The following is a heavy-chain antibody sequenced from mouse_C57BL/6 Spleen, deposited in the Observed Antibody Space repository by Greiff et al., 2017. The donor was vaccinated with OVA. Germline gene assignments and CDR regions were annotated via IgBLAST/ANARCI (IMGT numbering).Heavy chain of an antibody. D-gene: IGHD1-1*01. Sequence: VQLQQPGAELVKPGASVKLSCKASGYTFTSYWMHWVKQRPGQGLEWIGMIHPNSGSTNYNEKFKSKATLTVDKSSSTAYMQLSSLTSEDSAVYYCARDYYGSSYEYYFDYWGQGTTLTGSS. V-gene: IGHV1-64*01. CDR2: IHPNSGST. CDR3: ARDYYGSSYEYYFDY. J-gene: IGHJ2*01. CDR1: GYTFTSYW.